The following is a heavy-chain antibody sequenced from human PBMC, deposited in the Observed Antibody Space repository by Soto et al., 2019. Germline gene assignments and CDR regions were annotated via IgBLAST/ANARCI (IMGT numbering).Heavy chain of an antibody. V-gene: IGHV1-18*01. CDR3: ARATPPSYDFWSGYLRSPDI. CDR2: ISAYNGNT. CDR1: GYTFTSYG. Sequence: ASVKVSCKASGYTFTSYGISWVRQAPGQGLEWMGWISAYNGNTNYAQKLQGRVTMTTDTSTSTAYMELRSLRSDDTAVYYCARATPPSYDFWSGYLRSPDIWGQGTMVTVSS. J-gene: IGHJ3*02. D-gene: IGHD3-3*01.